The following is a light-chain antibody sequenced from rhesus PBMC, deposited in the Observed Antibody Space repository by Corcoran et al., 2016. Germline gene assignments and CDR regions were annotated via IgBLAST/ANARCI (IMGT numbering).Light chain of an antibody. V-gene: IGKV1-74*01. CDR2: KAS. CDR1: ENVNNY. J-gene: IGKJ1*01. Sequence: DIQMTQSPSSLSASVGDRVTIPCRTSENVNNYFNWYQQKPGKAPKLLIYKASPLQSGVPSRFSCSGSGTDYTFTISSLQSEDVATYYCQHNYGTPWTFGQGTKVEIK. CDR3: QHNYGTPWT.